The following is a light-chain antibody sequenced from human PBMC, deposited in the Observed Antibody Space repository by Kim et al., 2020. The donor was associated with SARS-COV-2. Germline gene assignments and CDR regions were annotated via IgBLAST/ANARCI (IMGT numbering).Light chain of an antibody. V-gene: IGKV3-20*01. J-gene: IGKJ4*01. Sequence: EIVLTQSPGTLSLSPGERVTLSCRASQVITNGYLAWYQQKPGQAPRLLMYDVSTRATGIPNRFSGRGSGTDFTLTINRLEPEDFAVYYCQQHATSPLTFGGGTKLEI. CDR3: QQHATSPLT. CDR1: QVITNGY. CDR2: DVS.